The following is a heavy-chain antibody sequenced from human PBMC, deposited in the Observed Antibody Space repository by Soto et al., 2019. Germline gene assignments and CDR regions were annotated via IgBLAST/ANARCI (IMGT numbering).Heavy chain of an antibody. D-gene: IGHD6-19*01. CDR1: GGSISSYY. V-gene: IGHV4-59*01. CDR3: ARHPTGYSSGWRYNWFDP. J-gene: IGHJ5*02. CDR2: IYYSGST. Sequence: SETLSLTCTVSGGSISSYYWSWIRQPPGKGLEWIGYIYYSGSTNYNPSLKSRVTISVDTSKNQFSLKLSSVTAADTAVYYCARHPTGYSSGWRYNWFDPWGQGTLVTVSS.